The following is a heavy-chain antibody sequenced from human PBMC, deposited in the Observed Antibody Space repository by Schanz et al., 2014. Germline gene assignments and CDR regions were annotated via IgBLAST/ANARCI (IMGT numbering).Heavy chain of an antibody. D-gene: IGHD3-10*01. J-gene: IGHJ3*02. CDR1: GFTFSSYA. CDR2: ISGSGGST. Sequence: EVQLLESGGGLVQPGGSLRLSCAASGFTFSSYAMSWVRQAPGKGLEWVSAISGSGGSTYYADSVKGRFIISRDNSKNNTKNALYVQMNSLRDEDTAVYYGAKAKSGAHGAFDTWGQGTMVTVSS. CDR3: AKAKSGAHGAFDT. V-gene: IGHV3-23*01.